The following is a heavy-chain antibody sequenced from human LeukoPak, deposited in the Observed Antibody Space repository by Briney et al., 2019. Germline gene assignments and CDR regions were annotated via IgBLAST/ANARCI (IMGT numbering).Heavy chain of an antibody. Sequence: GGSLRLSCAASGFTFSSYEMNWVRQGPGKGLEWVSYISSSGTTKYYADSVKGRFTLSRDNAKKSLSLQMNTLRAEDTAIYYCARSNRDAFDMWGQGTVVTVSS. D-gene: IGHD2/OR15-2a*01. V-gene: IGHV3-48*03. J-gene: IGHJ3*02. CDR3: ARSNRDAFDM. CDR2: ISSSGTTK. CDR1: GFTFSSYE.